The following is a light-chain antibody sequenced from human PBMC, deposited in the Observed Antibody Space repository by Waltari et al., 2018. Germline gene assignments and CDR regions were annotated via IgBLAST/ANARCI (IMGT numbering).Light chain of an antibody. J-gene: IGLJ3*02. CDR3: LLSYNSVRV. V-gene: IGLV7-46*01. CDR2: ATR. Sequence: QAVVTQEPSLPVSPGGTVTLTWGSSTGPVTSGHYPYWFQQEPGQAPTMLIYATRNRHPRTPVRFSGSLLGGKASLTLSGAQPEDEADYYCLLSYNSVRVFGGGTKLTFL. CDR1: TGPVTSGHY.